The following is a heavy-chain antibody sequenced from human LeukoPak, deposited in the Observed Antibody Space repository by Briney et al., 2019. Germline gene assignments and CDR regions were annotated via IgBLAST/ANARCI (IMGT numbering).Heavy chain of an antibody. CDR2: IYSGGST. D-gene: IGHD6-19*01. Sequence: GGSLRLSCAASGFTFSSNYMSWVRQAPGKGLEWVSVIYSGGSTYYADSVKGRFTISRDNSKNTLYLQMNSLRAEDTAVYYCAGGGSSGSSPFDYWGQGTLVTVSS. J-gene: IGHJ4*02. CDR3: AGGGSSGSSPFDY. CDR1: GFTFSSNY. V-gene: IGHV3-66*01.